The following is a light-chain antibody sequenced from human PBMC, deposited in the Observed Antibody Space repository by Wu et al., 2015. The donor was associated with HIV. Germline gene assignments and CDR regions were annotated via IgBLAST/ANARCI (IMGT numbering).Light chain of an antibody. CDR3: QQYTNWPPLT. Sequence: EIVMTQSPATLSVSPGESVTLSCRASQSVGSNLAWYQQRPGRAPRLLIYDAYTRATGIPARFSGSGYGTDFTLAISGLRSDDVAVYYCQQYTNWPPLTFGGGTRVEIK. CDR2: DAY. V-gene: IGKV3-15*01. CDR1: QSVGSN. J-gene: IGKJ4*01.